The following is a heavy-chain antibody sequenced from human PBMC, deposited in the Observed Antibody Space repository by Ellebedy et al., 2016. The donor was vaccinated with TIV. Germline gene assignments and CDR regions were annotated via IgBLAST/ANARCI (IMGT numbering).Heavy chain of an antibody. J-gene: IGHJ4*02. Sequence: AASVKVSCKASGGSFSTYALSWVRQAPGQGLEWMGGILPIFGTTEYAQKFQGRVTITADESTSTTYMELSSLRSEDTAGYYWARGSRDGYNYDFDYWGQGTLVTVSS. D-gene: IGHD5-24*01. V-gene: IGHV1-69*13. CDR2: ILPIFGTT. CDR1: GGSFSTYA. CDR3: ARGSRDGYNYDFDY.